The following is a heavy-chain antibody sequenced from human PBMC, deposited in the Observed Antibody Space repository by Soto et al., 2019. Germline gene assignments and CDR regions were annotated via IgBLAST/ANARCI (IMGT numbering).Heavy chain of an antibody. CDR3: ARGYLGYSSGWYAYWFDP. D-gene: IGHD6-19*01. CDR2: INHSGST. V-gene: IGHV4-34*01. CDR1: GGSFSGYY. J-gene: IGHJ5*02. Sequence: QVQLQQWGAGLLKPSETLSLTCAVYGGSFSGYYWSWIRQPPGKGLEWIGEINHSGSTNYNPSLKSRVTISVDTSKNQFSLKLSSVTAADTAVYYCARGYLGYSSGWYAYWFDPWGQGTLVTVSS.